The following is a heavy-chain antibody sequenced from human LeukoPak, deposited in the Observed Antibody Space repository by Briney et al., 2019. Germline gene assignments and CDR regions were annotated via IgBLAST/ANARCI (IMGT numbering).Heavy chain of an antibody. J-gene: IGHJ6*03. CDR3: ARGPLIPGTYYYYMDV. Sequence: PSETLSLTCTVSGGSISSGSYYWSWIRQPAGKGLEWIGRIYTSGSTNYNPSLKSRVTISVDTSKNQFSLKLSSVTAADTAVYYCARGPLIPGTYYYYMDVWGKGTTVTVSS. CDR2: IYTSGST. D-gene: IGHD2-21*01. V-gene: IGHV4-61*02. CDR1: GGSISSGSYY.